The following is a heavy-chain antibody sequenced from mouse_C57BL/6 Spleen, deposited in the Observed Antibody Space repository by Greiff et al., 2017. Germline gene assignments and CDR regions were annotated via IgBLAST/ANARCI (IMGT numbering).Heavy chain of an antibody. D-gene: IGHD2-12*01. CDR1: GFTFSDYG. CDR2: ISSGSSTI. V-gene: IGHV5-17*01. J-gene: IGHJ1*03. CDR3: ARRSRYDGYFDV. Sequence: EVKLMESGGGLVKPGGSLKLSCAASGFTFSDYGMHWVRQAPEKGLEWVAYISSGSSTIYYADTVKGRFTISRDNAKNTLFLQMTSLRSEDTAMYYCARRSRYDGYFDVWGTGTTVTVSS.